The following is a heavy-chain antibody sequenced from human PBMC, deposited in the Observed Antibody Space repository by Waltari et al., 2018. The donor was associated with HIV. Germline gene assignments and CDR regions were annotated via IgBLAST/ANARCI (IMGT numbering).Heavy chain of an antibody. J-gene: IGHJ6*02. V-gene: IGHV4-34*01. CDR1: GGSFSGYY. Sequence: QVQLQQWGAGLLKPSETLSLTCAVSGGSFSGYYWSWIRQPPGKGLEWIGEINHMGSNNYNPSLKSRVTISVDTSKNQFSLKLSSVTAADTAVYYCARRGLWSHYYYYGMDVWGQGTTVTVSS. CDR3: ARRGLWSHYYYYGMDV. CDR2: INHMGSN. D-gene: IGHD5-18*01.